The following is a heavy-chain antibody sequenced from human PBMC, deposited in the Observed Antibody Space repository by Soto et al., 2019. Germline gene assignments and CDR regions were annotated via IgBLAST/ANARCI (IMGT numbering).Heavy chain of an antibody. CDR3: AKGAYSGSDLDY. V-gene: IGHV3-30*18. Sequence: QVQLVESGGGVVQPGRSLRLSCAASGFTFSSYGMHWVRQAPGKGLEWVAIISYDVSNKYYADSVKGRFTLSRDNSKNTLYLQMNSLRAEDTALYYCAKGAYSGSDLDYWGQGTLVTVSS. J-gene: IGHJ4*02. CDR1: GFTFSSYG. D-gene: IGHD1-26*01. CDR2: ISYDVSNK.